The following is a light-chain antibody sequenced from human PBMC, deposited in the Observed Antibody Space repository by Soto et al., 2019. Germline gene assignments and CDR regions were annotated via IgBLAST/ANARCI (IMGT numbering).Light chain of an antibody. J-gene: IGLJ3*02. CDR3: GTWDNSLSAVV. Sequence: QSVLTQPPSVSAAPGQKVTISCSGSSSNIANNYVSWYQQLPGTAPKLLIYDNNKRPSGIPDRFSGSKSGTSATLGITRLQTGDEDDYYCGTWDNSLSAVVFGGGTKLTVL. CDR1: SSNIANNY. V-gene: IGLV1-51*01. CDR2: DNN.